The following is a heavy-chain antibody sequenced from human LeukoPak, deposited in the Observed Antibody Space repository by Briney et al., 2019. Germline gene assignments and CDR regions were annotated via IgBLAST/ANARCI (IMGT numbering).Heavy chain of an antibody. CDR1: GYTFTSYG. J-gene: IGHJ2*01. D-gene: IGHD3-9*01. CDR2: ISADNGNT. CDR3: ARGASDILTGYSNAFQWYFDL. V-gene: IGHV1-18*01. Sequence: ASVKVSCKASGYTFTSYGISWVRQAPGQGLEWMAWISADNGNTNYAQKLQGRVTMTTDTSTSTAYMELRSLRSDDTAVYYCARGASDILTGYSNAFQWYFDLWGRGTLVTVSS.